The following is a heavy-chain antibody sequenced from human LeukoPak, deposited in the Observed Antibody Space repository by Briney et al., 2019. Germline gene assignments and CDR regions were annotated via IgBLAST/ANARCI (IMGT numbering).Heavy chain of an antibody. CDR3: ARGTSWAFGI. CDR2: IYHSGST. Sequence: PSETLSLTCTVSGYSISSGYYWGWIRQPPGKGLEWIGSIYHSGSTYYNPSLKSRVTISVDTSKNQFSLKLSTVTAADTAVYYCARGTSWAFGIWGQGTMVTVSS. CDR1: GYSISSGYY. D-gene: IGHD3-16*01. J-gene: IGHJ3*02. V-gene: IGHV4-38-2*02.